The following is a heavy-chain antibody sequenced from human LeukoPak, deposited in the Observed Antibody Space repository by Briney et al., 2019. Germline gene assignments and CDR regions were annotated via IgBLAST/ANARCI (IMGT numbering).Heavy chain of an antibody. D-gene: IGHD3-22*01. CDR1: GHTFTGYY. J-gene: IGHJ4*02. CDR3: ARDRGRRITMIFDY. V-gene: IGHV1-2*02. Sequence: GASVKVSCKASGHTFTGYYMHWVRQAPGQGLEWMGWINPNSGGTNYAQKFQGRVTMTRDTSISTAYMEPSRLRSDDTAVYYCARDRGRRITMIFDYWGQGTLVTVSS. CDR2: INPNSGGT.